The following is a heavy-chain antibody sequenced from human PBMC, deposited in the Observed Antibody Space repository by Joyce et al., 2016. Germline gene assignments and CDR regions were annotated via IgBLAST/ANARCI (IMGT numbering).Heavy chain of an antibody. Sequence: WMSWVRQAPGKGLEWVGRIKSKTDGGTTDYAAPGKGRVTISRDESKNTLYLQMNSLKTEDTAVYYCTTEGDIVVVVAATTFDSWGQGTQVTVSS. CDR2: IKSKTDGGTT. J-gene: IGHJ4*02. V-gene: IGHV3-15*01. CDR1: W. CDR3: TTEGDIVVVVAATTFDS. D-gene: IGHD2-15*01.